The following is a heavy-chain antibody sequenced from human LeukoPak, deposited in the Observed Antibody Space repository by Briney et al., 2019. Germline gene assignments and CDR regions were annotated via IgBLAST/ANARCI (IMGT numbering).Heavy chain of an antibody. CDR3: ARAALGCSSTSCYSWFDP. D-gene: IGHD2-2*01. V-gene: IGHV4-31*03. CDR1: GVSISSGGYY. Sequence: PSETLSLTCTVSGVSISSGGYYWSWIRQHPGKGLEWIGYIYYSGSTYYNPSLKSRVTISVDTSKNQFSLKLSSVTAADTAVYYCARAALGCSSTSCYSWFDPWGQGTLVTVSS. J-gene: IGHJ5*02. CDR2: IYYSGST.